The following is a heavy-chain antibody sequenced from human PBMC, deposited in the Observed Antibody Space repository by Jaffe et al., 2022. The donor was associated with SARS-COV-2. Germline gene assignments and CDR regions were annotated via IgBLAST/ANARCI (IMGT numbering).Heavy chain of an antibody. CDR3: ARVLGRCSSTSCQGRPLGH. CDR1: EFTFSSHN. V-gene: IGHV3-21*01. D-gene: IGHD2-2*01. J-gene: IGHJ4*02. Sequence: EVQLVESGGGLVKPGGSLRLSCTASEFTFSSHNMNWVRQAPGKGLEWVSSISSTSTYIYYADSVRGRFTISRDNAKNSLYLQMNSLRAEDTAVYYCARVLGRCSSTSCQGRPLGHWGQGTLVTVSS. CDR2: ISSTSTYI.